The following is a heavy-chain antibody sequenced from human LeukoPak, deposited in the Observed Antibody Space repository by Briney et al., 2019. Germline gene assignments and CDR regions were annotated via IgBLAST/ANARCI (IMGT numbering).Heavy chain of an antibody. V-gene: IGHV4-59*10. CDR2: IYTSGST. D-gene: IGHD2-15*01. J-gene: IGHJ4*02. CDR3: ASSYLIAATHYFDY. Sequence: SETLSLTCAVYGGSFSGYYWSWIRQPAGKGLEWIGRIYTSGSTNYNPSLKSRVTMSVDTSKNQFSLKLSSVTAADTAVYYCASSYLIAATHYFDYWGQGTLVTVSS. CDR1: GGSFSGYY.